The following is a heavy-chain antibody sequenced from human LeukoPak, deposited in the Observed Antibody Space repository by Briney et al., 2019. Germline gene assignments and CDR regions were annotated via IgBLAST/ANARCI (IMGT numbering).Heavy chain of an antibody. Sequence: ASVKVSCKASGSTFTGYYMHWVRQAPGQGLEWMGWINPNTGGTNYAQKFQGRVAMTRDTSISTAYIELSRLRSDDTAVYYCARDVRIAVAAPDYWGQGTLVTVSS. D-gene: IGHD6-19*01. J-gene: IGHJ4*02. V-gene: IGHV1-2*02. CDR3: ARDVRIAVAAPDY. CDR2: INPNTGGT. CDR1: GSTFTGYY.